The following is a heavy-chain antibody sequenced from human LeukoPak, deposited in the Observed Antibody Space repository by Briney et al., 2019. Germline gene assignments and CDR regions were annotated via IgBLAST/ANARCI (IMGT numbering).Heavy chain of an antibody. CDR2: ISSSGSGT. D-gene: IGHD3-22*01. CDR3: AKVVNSGYYYYFDY. V-gene: IGHV3-23*01. CDR1: GFTFSSYA. J-gene: IGHJ4*02. Sequence: PGGSLRLSCAASGFTFSSYAMSWVRQAPGKGLEWVSAISSSGSGTYYLDSVKGRFTISRDNSKNTLYVQVNGLRVEDTAVYYCAKVVNSGYYYYFDYWGQGTLVTVSS.